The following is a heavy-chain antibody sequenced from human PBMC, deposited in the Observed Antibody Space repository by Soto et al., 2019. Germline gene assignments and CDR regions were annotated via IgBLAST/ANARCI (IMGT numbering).Heavy chain of an antibody. J-gene: IGHJ2*01. D-gene: IGHD6-19*01. Sequence: PGGSLRLSCAASGFTFSSYGMHWVRQAPGKGLEWVAVISYDGSNKYYADSVKGRFTISRDNSKNTLYLQMNSLRAEDTAVYYCAKVLPPQISGWPAEWNFDLWGLGTLVTASS. CDR3: AKVLPPQISGWPAEWNFDL. CDR2: ISYDGSNK. V-gene: IGHV3-30*18. CDR1: GFTFSSYG.